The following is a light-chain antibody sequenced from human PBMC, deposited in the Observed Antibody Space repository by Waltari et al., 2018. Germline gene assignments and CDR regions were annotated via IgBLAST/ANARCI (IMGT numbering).Light chain of an antibody. CDR2: DVS. J-gene: IGLJ2*01. Sequence: QSALTQPASVSGSPGQSITISCTGTSSDVGAYNYVSWYQQHPGKAPKLMIFDVSNRPSGVPNRSSGSKSGNTASLTISGLQAEDEADYYCSSYISSSTLEVFGGGTSLTVL. V-gene: IGLV2-14*03. CDR3: SSYISSSTLEV. CDR1: SSDVGAYNY.